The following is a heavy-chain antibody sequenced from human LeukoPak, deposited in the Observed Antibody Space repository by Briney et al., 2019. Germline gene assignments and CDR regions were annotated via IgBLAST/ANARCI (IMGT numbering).Heavy chain of an antibody. V-gene: IGHV1-69*04. D-gene: IGHD1-1*01. CDR2: IIPIFGIA. CDR1: GGTFSSYA. J-gene: IGHJ4*02. Sequence: AASVKVSCKASGGTFSSYAISWVRQAPGQGLEWMGRIIPIFGIANYAQKLQGRVTITADKSTSTAYMELSSLRSEDTAVYYCARVGVTTVAHFDYWGQGTLVTVSS. CDR3: ARVGVTTVAHFDY.